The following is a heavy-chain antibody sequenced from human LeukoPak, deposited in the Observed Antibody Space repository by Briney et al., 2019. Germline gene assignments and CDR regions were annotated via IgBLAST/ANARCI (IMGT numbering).Heavy chain of an antibody. CDR3: ARSDGYGLVDI. D-gene: IGHD3-10*01. V-gene: IGHV3-7*01. J-gene: IGHJ3*02. CDR1: GFTFTTYW. Sequence: PGGSLRLSCAASGFTFTTYWMSWVRQAPGKGLEWVANIKQDGTEKYYVDSVKGRFTISRDNAKNSLYLQMNSLRVEDTAVYYCARSDGYGLVDIWGQGTMVTVSS. CDR2: IKQDGTEK.